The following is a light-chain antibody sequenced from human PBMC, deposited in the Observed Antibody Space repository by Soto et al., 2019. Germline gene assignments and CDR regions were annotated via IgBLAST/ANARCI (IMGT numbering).Light chain of an antibody. CDR1: QSINNY. CDR3: HQRSSWPPT. CDR2: DAT. J-gene: IGKJ1*01. V-gene: IGKV3-11*01. Sequence: ENVLTQSPATLSLSPGERATLSCRASQSINNYLAWYKQKTSQAPRLLIYDATNKTTGIPARFSGSKSGTDFTLSISSLEPEDFAVYFCHQRSSWPPTFGQGTKV.